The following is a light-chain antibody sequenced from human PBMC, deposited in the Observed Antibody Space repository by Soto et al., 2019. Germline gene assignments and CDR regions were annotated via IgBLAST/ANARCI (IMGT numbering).Light chain of an antibody. Sequence: AIQMTQSPSSLSASVGDRVTLTCRASQDIRNDLGWYQQKPGKAPNVLIYAASSLQSGVPSSFSGSGSGTDFTLTISSLQPEDSATYYCLQDYNYPRTFGQGTKVEIK. CDR1: QDIRND. V-gene: IGKV1-6*01. CDR3: LQDYNYPRT. CDR2: AAS. J-gene: IGKJ1*01.